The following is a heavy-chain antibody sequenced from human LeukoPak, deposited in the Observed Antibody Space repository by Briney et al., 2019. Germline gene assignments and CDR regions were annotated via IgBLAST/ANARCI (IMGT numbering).Heavy chain of an antibody. V-gene: IGHV1-46*01. CDR2: ISPSGGST. CDR3: AREGDYSSSWNNWFDP. Sequence: ASVKVSCKAFGYTFTSNYMHWVRQAPGQGPEWMGVISPSGGSTTYAQKFQGRVTLTRDMSTSTDYLELSSLRSEDTAVYYCAREGDYSSSWNNWFDPWGQGTLVTVSS. D-gene: IGHD6-13*01. J-gene: IGHJ5*02. CDR1: GYTFTSNY.